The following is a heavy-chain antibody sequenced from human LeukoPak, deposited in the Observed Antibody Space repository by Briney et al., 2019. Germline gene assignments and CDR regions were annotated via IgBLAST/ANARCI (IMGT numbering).Heavy chain of an antibody. D-gene: IGHD6-13*01. CDR2: ISPGGSSI. J-gene: IGHJ4*02. V-gene: IGHV3-11*01. CDR3: ARRSSLDY. Sequence: PGGSLRLSCAASGFTFSDYYMSWIRQAPGKGLEWVSDISPGGSSISYAGSVKGRFTISRDNAKSSLYLQMNNLRVEDTAVYYCARRSSLDYWGQGALVTVSS. CDR1: GFTFSDYY.